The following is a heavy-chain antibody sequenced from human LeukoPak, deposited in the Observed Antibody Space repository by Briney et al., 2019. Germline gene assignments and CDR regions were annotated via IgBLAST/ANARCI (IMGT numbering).Heavy chain of an antibody. CDR1: GFTFDDYA. Sequence: GGSLRLSCAASGFTFDDYAMHWVRQAPGKGLEWVSGISGSGGSTYYADSVKGRFTISRDNSKNTLYLQMNSLRAEDTAVYYCANQGKKTVTTWFDPWGQGTLVTVSS. V-gene: IGHV3-23*01. D-gene: IGHD4-11*01. J-gene: IGHJ5*02. CDR2: ISGSGGST. CDR3: ANQGKKTVTTWFDP.